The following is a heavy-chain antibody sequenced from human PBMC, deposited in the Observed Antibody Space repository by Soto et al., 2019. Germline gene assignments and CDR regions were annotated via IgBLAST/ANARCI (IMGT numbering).Heavy chain of an antibody. V-gene: IGHV1-24*01. CDR3: ATERLEAGYSSGWYYFDY. CDR2: FDPEDGET. J-gene: IGHJ4*02. Sequence: GAPEEVPCKVSGYTLTELSMHWVRQAPGKGLEWMGGFDPEDGETIYAQKFQGRVTMTEDTSTDTAYMELSSLRSEDTAVYYCATERLEAGYSSGWYYFDYWGQGTLVPVSS. CDR1: GYTLTELS. D-gene: IGHD6-19*01.